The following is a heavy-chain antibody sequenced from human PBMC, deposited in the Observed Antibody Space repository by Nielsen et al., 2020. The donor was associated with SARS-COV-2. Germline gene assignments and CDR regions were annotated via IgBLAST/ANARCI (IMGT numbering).Heavy chain of an antibody. CDR2: IIPIFGTA. D-gene: IGHD2-21*02. CDR3: ARFRLEVTWEGAFDI. CDR1: GGTSSSYA. Sequence: SVKVSCKASGGTSSSYAISWVRQAPGQGLEWMGGIIPIFGTANYAQKFQGRVTITADESTSTAYMELSSLRSEDTAVYYCARFRLEVTWEGAFDIWGQGTMVTVSS. V-gene: IGHV1-69*13. J-gene: IGHJ3*02.